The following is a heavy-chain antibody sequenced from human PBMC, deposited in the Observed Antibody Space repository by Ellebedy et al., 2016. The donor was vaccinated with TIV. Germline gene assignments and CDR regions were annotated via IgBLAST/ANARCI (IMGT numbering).Heavy chain of an antibody. V-gene: IGHV4-59*01. Sequence: MPSETLSLTCTVSGGSINSYYWSWIRQPPGKGLEWIGYIYYSGSTNYNPSLKSRVTISVDTSKNQFSLKLSSVTAADTAVYYCARYPGVAAHYFDYWGQGTLVTVSS. D-gene: IGHD6-19*01. J-gene: IGHJ4*02. CDR1: GGSINSYY. CDR3: ARYPGVAAHYFDY. CDR2: IYYSGST.